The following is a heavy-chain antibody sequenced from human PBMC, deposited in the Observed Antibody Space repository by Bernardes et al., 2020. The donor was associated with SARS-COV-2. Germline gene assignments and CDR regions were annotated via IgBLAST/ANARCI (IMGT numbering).Heavy chain of an antibody. CDR3: ARQGFGELEGDY. D-gene: IGHD3-10*01. J-gene: IGHJ4*02. Sequence: VGSLRLSCAASGFTVSSNYMSWVRQAPGKGLEWVSVIYSGGSTYYADSVKGRFTISRDNSKNTLYLQMNSLRAEDTAVYYCARQGFGELEGDYWGQGTLVTVSS. CDR1: GFTVSSNY. V-gene: IGHV3-66*04. CDR2: IYSGGST.